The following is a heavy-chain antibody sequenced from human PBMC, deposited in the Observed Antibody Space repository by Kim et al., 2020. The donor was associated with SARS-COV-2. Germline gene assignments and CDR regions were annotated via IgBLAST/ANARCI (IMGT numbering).Heavy chain of an antibody. D-gene: IGHD1-26*01. CDR1: GGSISSYY. CDR2: IYYSGST. CDR3: ARSSRVATFDY. Sequence: SETLSLTCTVSGGSISSYYWSWIRQPPGKGLEWIGYIYYSGSTNYNPSLKSRVTISVDTSKNQFSLKLSSVTAADTAVYYCARSSRVATFDYWGQGTLVTVSS. J-gene: IGHJ4*02. V-gene: IGHV4-59*01.